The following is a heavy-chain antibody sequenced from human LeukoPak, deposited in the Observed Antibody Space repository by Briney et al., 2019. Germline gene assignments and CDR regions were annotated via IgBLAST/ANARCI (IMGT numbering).Heavy chain of an antibody. CDR2: INPGGGST. CDR3: ASFPTVTTYAGY. CDR1: GYTFTSYY. D-gene: IGHD4-17*01. Sequence: GVSVKVSCKASGYTFTSYYMHWVRQAPGQGLEWMGIINPGGGSTSYAQKFQGRVTMTRDTSTSTVYMELSSLRSEDTAVYYCASFPTVTTYAGYWGQGTLVTVSS. J-gene: IGHJ4*02. V-gene: IGHV1-46*01.